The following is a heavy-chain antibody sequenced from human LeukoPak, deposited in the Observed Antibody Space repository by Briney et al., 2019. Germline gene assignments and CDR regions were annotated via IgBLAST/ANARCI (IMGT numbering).Heavy chain of an antibody. D-gene: IGHD2-8*01. CDR2: LSRGGGTT. Sequence: GGSLRLSCTGSGFPFNMFAMNWVRQAPGQGLDWVSGLSRGGGTTNYADSVKGRFTISRDTSKNMVFLQMNDLRPEDTAVYYCAKEQRIRHCSEGVCMEGYYFDYWGQGSLVTVSS. V-gene: IGHV3-23*01. J-gene: IGHJ4*02. CDR3: AKEQRIRHCSEGVCMEGYYFDY. CDR1: GFPFNMFA.